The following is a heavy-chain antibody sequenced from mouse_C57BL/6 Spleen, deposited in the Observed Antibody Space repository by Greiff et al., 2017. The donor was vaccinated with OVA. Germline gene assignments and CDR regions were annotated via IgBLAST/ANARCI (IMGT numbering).Heavy chain of an antibody. D-gene: IGHD2-5*01. Sequence: QVQLQQPGAELVMPGASVKLSCKASGYTFTSYWMHWVKQRPGQGLEWIGEIDPSDSYTNYNQKFKGKSTLTVDKSSSTAYMQLSSLTSEDSAVYYCASGDYSNSSWFAYWGQGTLVTVSA. V-gene: IGHV1-69*01. CDR1: GYTFTSYW. CDR2: IDPSDSYT. J-gene: IGHJ3*01. CDR3: ASGDYSNSSWFAY.